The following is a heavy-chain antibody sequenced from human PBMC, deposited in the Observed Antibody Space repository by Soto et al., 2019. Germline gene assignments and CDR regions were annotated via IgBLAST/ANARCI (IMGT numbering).Heavy chain of an antibody. Sequence: PGESLKISCKGSGYSFTSYWIGWVRQMPGKGLEWMGIIYPGDSDTRYSPFFQGQVTISADKSISTAFLQWSSLKASDTAMYYCVRHLVECSGGSCYPGEGWFDPWGQGTLVTVSS. J-gene: IGHJ5*02. D-gene: IGHD2-15*01. CDR2: IYPGDSDT. CDR1: GYSFTSYW. CDR3: VRHLVECSGGSCYPGEGWFDP. V-gene: IGHV5-51*01.